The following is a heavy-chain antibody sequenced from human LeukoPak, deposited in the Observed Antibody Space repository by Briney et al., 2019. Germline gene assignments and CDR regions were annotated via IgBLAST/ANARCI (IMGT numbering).Heavy chain of an antibody. V-gene: IGHV4-34*01. D-gene: IGHD4-11*01. J-gene: IGHJ3*02. CDR1: GGSFSGYY. CDR3: AREGNSTGLNAFDI. Sequence: SETLSLTCAVYGGSFSGYYWSWIRQPPRKGLEWIGEINHSGSTNYNPSLKSRVTISVDTSKNQFSLKLSSVTAADTAVYYCAREGNSTGLNAFDIWGQGTMVTVSS. CDR2: INHSGST.